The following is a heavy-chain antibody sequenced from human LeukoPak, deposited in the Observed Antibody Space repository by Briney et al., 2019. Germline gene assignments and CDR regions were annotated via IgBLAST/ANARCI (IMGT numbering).Heavy chain of an antibody. J-gene: IGHJ3*01. CDR3: ARGAGMIGDN. Sequence: GGSLRLSCAASGFTFSSYSMNWVRQAPGKGLEWVSSISSSSSYIYYADSVKGRFTISRDNAKNSLYLQVNSLRAEDTAVYYCARGAGMIGDNWGQGTMVTVSS. CDR2: ISSSSSYI. CDR1: GFTFSSYS. V-gene: IGHV3-21*01. D-gene: IGHD3-22*01.